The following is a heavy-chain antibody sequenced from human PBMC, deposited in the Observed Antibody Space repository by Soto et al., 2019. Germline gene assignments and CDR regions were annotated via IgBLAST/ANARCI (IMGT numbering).Heavy chain of an antibody. J-gene: IGHJ4*02. CDR1: GGTFSNSP. D-gene: IGHD1-26*01. CDR2: IIPSPART. Sequence: QVQLVQSGAELRKPGSAVKLSCKASGGTFSNSPISWVRQIPGQGPEWMGRIIPSPARTIYSRKFRGRVTLTADKSTQTVYMTLSSLTTEDSGVYYCARGLVGASSFDYWGQGTRVTVSS. CDR3: ARGLVGASSFDY. V-gene: IGHV1-69*08.